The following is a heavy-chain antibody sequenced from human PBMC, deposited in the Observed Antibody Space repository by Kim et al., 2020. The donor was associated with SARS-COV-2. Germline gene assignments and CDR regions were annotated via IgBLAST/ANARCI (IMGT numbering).Heavy chain of an antibody. CDR1: GFTFSSYD. Sequence: GGSLRLSCAASGFTFSSYDMHWVRQATGKGLEWVSAIGTAGDTYYPGSVKGRFTISRENSKNSLYLQMNNLIAGDTAVYYCARGPSSSAFDIWGQGTMVT. CDR2: IGTAGDT. J-gene: IGHJ3*02. CDR3: ARGPSSSAFDI. V-gene: IGHV3-13*01. D-gene: IGHD6-6*01.